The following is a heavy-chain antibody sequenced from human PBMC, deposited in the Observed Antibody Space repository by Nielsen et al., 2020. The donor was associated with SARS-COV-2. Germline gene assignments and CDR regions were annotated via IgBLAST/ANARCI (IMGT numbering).Heavy chain of an antibody. CDR1: GFTFDDYG. D-gene: IGHD6-13*01. CDR3: AKIRQGIAAAGGYGMDV. Sequence: GESLKISCAASGFTFDDYGMSWVRQAPGKGLEWVASISYEGSKKYYADSLAGRLTVSRDTAKNTLYLQMNSLRAEDTAVYYCAKIRQGIAAAGGYGMDVWGQGTTVTVSS. CDR2: ISYEGSKK. J-gene: IGHJ6*02. V-gene: IGHV3-30*18.